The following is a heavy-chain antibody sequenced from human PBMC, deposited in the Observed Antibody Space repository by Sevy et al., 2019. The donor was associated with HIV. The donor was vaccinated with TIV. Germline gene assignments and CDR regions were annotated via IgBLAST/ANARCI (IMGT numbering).Heavy chain of an antibody. CDR1: GFTFSSYW. Sequence: GGSLRLSCAASGFTFSSYWMHWVRQAPGKGLVWVSHINSDGSSTSYADSVKGRFTISRDNAKNTLYLQMNSLRAEDTAVYYYARAGPLGYSYWGQGTLVTVSS. J-gene: IGHJ1*01. V-gene: IGHV3-74*01. CDR3: ARAGPLGYSY. CDR2: INSDGSST. D-gene: IGHD5-18*01.